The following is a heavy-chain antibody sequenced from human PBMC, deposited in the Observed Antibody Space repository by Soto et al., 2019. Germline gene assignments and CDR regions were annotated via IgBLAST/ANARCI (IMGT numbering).Heavy chain of an antibody. CDR3: ARMDSFGSLIWFDL. J-gene: IGHJ5*02. Sequence: QVQLVQSGAEVKKPGASVKVSCTASGYTFTNNDVSWVRQATGQGLEWMGWVNPGSGDTGYAQKFPGRLTMTRDISIAKAYMELTSVTSADTAIYDCARMDSFGSLIWFDLWGQGPLVTVSS. V-gene: IGHV1-8*01. CDR2: VNPGSGDT. D-gene: IGHD5-18*01. CDR1: GYTFTNND.